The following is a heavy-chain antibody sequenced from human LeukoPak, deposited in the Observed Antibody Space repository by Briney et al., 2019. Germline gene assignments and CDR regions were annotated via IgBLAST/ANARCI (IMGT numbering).Heavy chain of an antibody. CDR1: GGSISSYY. V-gene: IGHV4-59*01. J-gene: IGHJ6*04. Sequence: SETLSLTCTVSGGSISSYYWSWIRQPPGKGLEWIGYIYYSGSTNYNPSLKSRVTISVDTSKNQFSLKLSSVTAADTAVYYCASTMDVWAKGPRSPSPQ. CDR3: ASTMDV. CDR2: IYYSGST.